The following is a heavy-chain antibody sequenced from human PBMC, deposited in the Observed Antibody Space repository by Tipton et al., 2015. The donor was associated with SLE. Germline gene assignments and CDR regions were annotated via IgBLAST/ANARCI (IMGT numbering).Heavy chain of an antibody. Sequence: QLVQSGGGLVQPGGSLRLSCAASGFTVSSNYMSWVRQAPGKGLEWVSVIYSGGSTYYADSVKGRFTISRDNSKNTLYLQMNSLRAEDTAVYYCAREKGSGIDAFDIWGQGTMVTVSS. CDR2: IYSGGST. CDR3: AREKGSGIDAFDI. V-gene: IGHV3-53*04. J-gene: IGHJ3*02. D-gene: IGHD1-26*01. CDR1: GFTVSSNY.